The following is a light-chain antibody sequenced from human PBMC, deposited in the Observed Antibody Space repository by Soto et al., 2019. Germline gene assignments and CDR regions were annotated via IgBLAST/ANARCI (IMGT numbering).Light chain of an antibody. Sequence: DIQMTQSPSTLSSYVGDRVTITCRASQSISTWLAWYQQKPGKAPKPLIHDASSLESGVPSRLSGSGSGTEFTLTISSLQPDDFAPYHCQQYKSYWTFGQGTKVDIK. CDR2: DAS. CDR1: QSISTW. CDR3: QQYKSYWT. V-gene: IGKV1-5*01. J-gene: IGKJ1*01.